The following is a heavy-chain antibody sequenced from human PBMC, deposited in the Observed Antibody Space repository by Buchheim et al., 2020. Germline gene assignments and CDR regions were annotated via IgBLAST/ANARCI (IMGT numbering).Heavy chain of an antibody. CDR2: ISDDGDIT. Sequence: EVQLSESGGGLGQPGGSLRLSCAASGFTFSTYAMSWVRQAPGKELEWVSTISDDGDITYYVDSVKGRFTISRDNSKDSLYLQMNSLRAEDTAIYYCAKDFPSYPYYFDYWGQGTL. CDR3: AKDFPSYPYYFDY. CDR1: GFTFSTYA. D-gene: IGHD6-6*01. J-gene: IGHJ4*02. V-gene: IGHV3-23*01.